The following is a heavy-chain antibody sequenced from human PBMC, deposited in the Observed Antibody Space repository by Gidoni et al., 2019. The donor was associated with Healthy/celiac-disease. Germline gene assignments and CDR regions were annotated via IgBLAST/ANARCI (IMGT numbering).Heavy chain of an antibody. J-gene: IGHJ6*02. CDR3: ARGIVVVPAAIHNYYYGMDV. CDR1: GGSISSYY. Sequence: QVQLQESGPGLVKPSETLSLTCTVSGGSISSYYWRWIRQPPGKGLEWIGYIYYSGSTNYNPSLKSRVTISVDTSKNQFSLKLSSVTAADTAVYYCARGIVVVPAAIHNYYYGMDVWGQGTTVTVSS. V-gene: IGHV4-59*01. CDR2: IYYSGST. D-gene: IGHD2-2*02.